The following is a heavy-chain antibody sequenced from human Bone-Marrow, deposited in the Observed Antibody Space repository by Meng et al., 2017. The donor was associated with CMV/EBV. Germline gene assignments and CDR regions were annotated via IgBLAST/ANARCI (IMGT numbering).Heavy chain of an antibody. CDR1: GFTFSSYS. Sequence: GEPLKISCAASGFTFSSYSMNWVRQAPGKGLEWVSSISSSSSYIYYADSVKGRFTISRDNAKNSLYLQMNSLRAEDTAVYYCARVEFYDYVWGSYPYRGQGPLVTVYS. J-gene: IGHJ4*02. D-gene: IGHD3-16*01. V-gene: IGHV3-21*01. CDR2: ISSSSSYI. CDR3: ARVEFYDYVWGSYPY.